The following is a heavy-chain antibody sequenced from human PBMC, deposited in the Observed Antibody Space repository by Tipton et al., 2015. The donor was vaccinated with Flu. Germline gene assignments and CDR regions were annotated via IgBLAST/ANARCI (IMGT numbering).Heavy chain of an antibody. CDR1: GYMFTVYH. CDR2: VNPNSGDT. J-gene: IGHJ5*02. Sequence: QLVQSGAEMKKPGASVKVSCRASGYMFTVYHLHWTRQAPGQGPEWMGWVNPNSGDTQYSLKFQGRVTMTRDRSTNTVYMELRWLKSDDTAVYYCARDGEYYDILSGFYPKWFAPWGQGTLVTVSS. D-gene: IGHD3-9*01. CDR3: ARDGEYYDILSGFYPKWFAP. V-gene: IGHV1-2*02.